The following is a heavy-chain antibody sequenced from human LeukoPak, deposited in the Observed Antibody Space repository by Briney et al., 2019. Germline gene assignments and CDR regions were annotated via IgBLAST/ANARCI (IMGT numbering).Heavy chain of an antibody. CDR1: SGSIRNSNYY. J-gene: IGHJ4*02. CDR2: VFYDGSS. V-gene: IGHV4-39*07. Sequence: SETLSLTCTVSSGSIRNSNYYWGWIRQPPGKGLEWIGSVFYDGSSDYNPSLKSRVTISVYTSKNQFSLKLTSVTAADTAVYYCARGRRQLVRSWGYWGQGTLVTVSS. CDR3: ARGRRQLVRSWGY. D-gene: IGHD6-13*01.